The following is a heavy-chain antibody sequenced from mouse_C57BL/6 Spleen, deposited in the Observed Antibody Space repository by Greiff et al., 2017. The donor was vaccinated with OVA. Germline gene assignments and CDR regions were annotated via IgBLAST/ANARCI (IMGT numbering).Heavy chain of an antibody. V-gene: IGHV1-55*01. CDR3: AREGANFDY. D-gene: IGHD3-1*01. CDR2: IYPGSGST. Sequence: LQLQQPGAELVKPGASVKMSCKASGYTFTSYWITWVKQRPGQGLEWIGDIYPGSGSTNYNEKFKSKATLTVDTSSSTAYMQLSSLTSEDSAVYYCAREGANFDYWGQVTTLTVSS. CDR1: GYTFTSYW. J-gene: IGHJ2*01.